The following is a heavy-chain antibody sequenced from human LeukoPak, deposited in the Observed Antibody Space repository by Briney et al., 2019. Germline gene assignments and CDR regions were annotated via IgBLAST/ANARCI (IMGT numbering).Heavy chain of an antibody. CDR2: IYYSGST. D-gene: IGHD6-19*01. V-gene: IGHV4-59*08. CDR1: GGSIRSYY. CDR3: ARSSSGWYEDY. J-gene: IGHJ4*02. Sequence: SETLSLTCTVSGGSIRSYYWSWIRQPPGKGLDWIGDIYYSGSTNYNPSLKSRVTISVDTSKNQFSLKLSSVTAADTAVYYCARSSSGWYEDYWGQGTLVTVSS.